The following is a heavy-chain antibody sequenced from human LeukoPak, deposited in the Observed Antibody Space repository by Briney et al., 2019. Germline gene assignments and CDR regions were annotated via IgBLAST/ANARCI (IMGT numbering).Heavy chain of an antibody. CDR3: VRCFTYYYGSGSYVDY. V-gene: IGHV3-64D*09. CDR1: GFTFSGYA. J-gene: IGHJ4*02. Sequence: GGALRLSCSASGFTFSGYAMYWVRQAPGKGLEYVSAIISNWGSTYYADSEKGRFTISRDNPKNTLYLQMSSLRAEDAAVYYCVRCFTYYYGSGSYVDYWGQGTLVTVSS. D-gene: IGHD3-10*01. CDR2: IISNWGST.